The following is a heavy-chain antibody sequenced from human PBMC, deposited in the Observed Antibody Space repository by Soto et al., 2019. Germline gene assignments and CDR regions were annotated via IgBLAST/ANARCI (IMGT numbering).Heavy chain of an antibody. CDR1: GYTFASYG. Sequence: ASVKVSCKASGYTFASYGISWVRQAPGQGLEWMGWISAYNGNINYAQMLQGRLTVTTDTSTSTAYMELRSLRPDDTAVYYCERDEGSGWKYFDYWGQGTLVTVSS. CDR2: ISAYNGNI. D-gene: IGHD6-19*01. CDR3: ERDEGSGWKYFDY. V-gene: IGHV1-18*01. J-gene: IGHJ4*02.